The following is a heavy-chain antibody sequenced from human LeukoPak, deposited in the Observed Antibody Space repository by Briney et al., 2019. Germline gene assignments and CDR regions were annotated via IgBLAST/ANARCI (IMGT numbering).Heavy chain of an antibody. CDR1: GFTFSSYG. CDR2: ILYDGNNK. D-gene: IGHD1-26*01. J-gene: IGHJ6*02. V-gene: IGHV3-30*19. Sequence: GGSLRLSCAASGFTFSSYGMHWVRQAPGKGLEWVAVILYDGNNKHYAESVKGRFTISRDNSNNMLYLQMNSLRPEDTAVYYCAKDRLFGSGLNGPHYYYGMDVWGQGTTVTVSS. CDR3: AKDRLFGSGLNGPHYYYGMDV.